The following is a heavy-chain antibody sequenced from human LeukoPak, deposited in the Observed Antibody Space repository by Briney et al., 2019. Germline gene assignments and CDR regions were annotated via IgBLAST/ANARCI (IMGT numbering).Heavy chain of an antibody. V-gene: IGHV3-30*18. CDR2: ISYDGSNK. Sequence: GGSLRLSCAASGFTFSSYGMHWVRQAPGKGLEWVAVISYDGSNKYYADSVKGRFTISRDNSKNTLYLQMNSLRAEDTAVCYCAKEQRIHYYDSSGYDAFDIWGQGTMVTVSS. D-gene: IGHD3-22*01. J-gene: IGHJ3*02. CDR3: AKEQRIHYYDSSGYDAFDI. CDR1: GFTFSSYG.